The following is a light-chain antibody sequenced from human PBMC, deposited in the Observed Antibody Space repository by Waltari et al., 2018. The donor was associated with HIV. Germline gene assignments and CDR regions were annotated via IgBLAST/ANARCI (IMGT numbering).Light chain of an antibody. CDR2: ATI. Sequence: QSVLTQPPSVSGAPGQRVTISCTWGSSNNRAGYDVPWYQRLPGTAPKLLIFATITRPSGVPDRFSGSSSGTSASLAITGLQAEDEADYYCQSYDSSLTMVFGGGTKVTVL. J-gene: IGLJ2*01. CDR3: QSYDSSLTMV. CDR1: SSNNRAGYD. V-gene: IGLV1-40*01.